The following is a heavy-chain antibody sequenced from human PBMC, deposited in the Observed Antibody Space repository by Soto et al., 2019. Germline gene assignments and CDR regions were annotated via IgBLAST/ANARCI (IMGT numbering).Heavy chain of an antibody. D-gene: IGHD1-26*01. Sequence: QIHLVQSGAEVKEPGASVKVSCKTSGYTFTSYAISWVRQAPGQGLEWMGWRSAYNGNTNYAQNLKGRVTMTTDTSTDTAYMELRSLRYDDTAVYFCATVVGAVPYWGQGTLVTVSS. CDR2: RSAYNGNT. V-gene: IGHV1-18*01. J-gene: IGHJ4*02. CDR1: GYTFTSYA. CDR3: ATVVGAVPY.